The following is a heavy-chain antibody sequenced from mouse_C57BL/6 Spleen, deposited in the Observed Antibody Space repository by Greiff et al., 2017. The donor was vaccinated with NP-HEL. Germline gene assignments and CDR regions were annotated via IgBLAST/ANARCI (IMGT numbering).Heavy chain of an antibody. D-gene: IGHD1-1*01. Sequence: VQLQQPGAELVKPGASVKMSCKASGYTFTSYWITWVKQRPGQGLAWIGDIYPGSGSTNYNEKFKIKATLTVDTSSSTAYMQLRSLTSEDSAVYYCARYYGSSSYAMDYWGQGTSVTVSS. J-gene: IGHJ4*01. CDR3: ARYYGSSSYAMDY. CDR2: IYPGSGST. V-gene: IGHV1-55*01. CDR1: GYTFTSYW.